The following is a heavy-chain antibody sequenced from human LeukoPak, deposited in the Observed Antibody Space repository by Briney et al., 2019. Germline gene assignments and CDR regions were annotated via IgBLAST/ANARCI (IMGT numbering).Heavy chain of an antibody. V-gene: IGHV1-2*02. CDR2: INPNSGGT. CDR3: ARAYYYDSSGYPFY. Sequence: GASVKVSCKTSGYTFTGYYMHWVRQAPGQGLEWMRWINPNSGGTNYAQKFQGRVTMTRDTSISTANMELSRLRSDDTAMYYCARAYYYDSSGYPFYWCQGTLVTVSS. D-gene: IGHD3-22*01. CDR1: GYTFTGYY. J-gene: IGHJ4*02.